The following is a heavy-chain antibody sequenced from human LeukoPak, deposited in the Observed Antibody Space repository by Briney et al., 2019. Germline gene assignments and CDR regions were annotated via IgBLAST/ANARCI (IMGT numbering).Heavy chain of an antibody. V-gene: IGHV3-7*03. CDR3: ATSTEAAGSD. D-gene: IGHD6-13*01. CDR2: IKQDGSVK. J-gene: IGHJ4*02. Sequence: GGSLRLSCVASGFTFSKFWMSWVRQAPGKELKWVANIKQDGSVKYYVDSVKGRFTISRDNAENSLYLQMNSLRVEDTAVYYCATSTEAAGSDWGQGTLVTVSS. CDR1: GFTFSKFW.